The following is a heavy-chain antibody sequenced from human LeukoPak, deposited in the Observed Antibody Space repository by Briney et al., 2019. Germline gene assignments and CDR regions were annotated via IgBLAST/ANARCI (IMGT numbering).Heavy chain of an antibody. CDR2: INHSGST. D-gene: IGHD6-6*01. J-gene: IGHJ4*02. V-gene: IGHV4-34*01. Sequence: ASETLSLTCAVYGGSFSGYYWSWIRQPPGKGLEWIGEINHSGSTNYNPSLKSRVTISVDTSKNQFSLKLSSVTAADTAVYYCARARRGSTSSPFRSSIAARNYFDYWGQGTLVTVSS. CDR3: ARARRGSTSSPFRSSIAARNYFDY. CDR1: GGSFSGYY.